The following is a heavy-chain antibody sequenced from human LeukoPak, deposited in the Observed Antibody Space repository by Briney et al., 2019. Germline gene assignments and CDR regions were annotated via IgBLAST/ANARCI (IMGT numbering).Heavy chain of an antibody. D-gene: IGHD3-22*01. V-gene: IGHV3-7*01. CDR2: IKQDGSEK. Sequence: GGSLRLSCVVSGFTFSSYWMSWVRQAPGKGLEWVANIKQDGSEKYYVDSVKGRFTISRDNAKNSLYLQMNSLRAEDTAVYYCAREMYYYDSSGYAFDYWGQGTLVTVSS. J-gene: IGHJ4*02. CDR3: AREMYYYDSSGYAFDY. CDR1: GFTFSSYW.